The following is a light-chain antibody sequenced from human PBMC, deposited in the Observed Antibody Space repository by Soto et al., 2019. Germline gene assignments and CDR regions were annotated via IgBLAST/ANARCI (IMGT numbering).Light chain of an antibody. J-gene: IGKJ1*01. V-gene: IGKV1-5*03. Sequence: DLQMTQSPSILSASVGDRVTITCRASQSIGRWLAWYQQKPGKAPTLLIYEASSLETGVPSRFSGSGSGTEFTLTISSLQPDDFATYYCQQYNTYWTFGQGTKVEIK. CDR1: QSIGRW. CDR2: EAS. CDR3: QQYNTYWT.